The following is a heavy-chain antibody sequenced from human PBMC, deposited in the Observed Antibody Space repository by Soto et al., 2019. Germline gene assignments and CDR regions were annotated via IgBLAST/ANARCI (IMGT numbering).Heavy chain of an antibody. D-gene: IGHD6-19*01. J-gene: IGHJ4*02. CDR3: ARDREYSGGWFIFDH. CDR1: GDSISSYF. Sequence: QVQLQESGPGLVKPSETLSLTCTISGDSISSYFWSWIRQPAGKGLEWVGSMYVTGTTSYNPSLKSRVTMSVDTSKHRCSLRLSSVTAGDTAVYYCARDREYSGGWFIFDHWGQGGLVTVSS. CDR2: MYVTGTT. V-gene: IGHV4-4*07.